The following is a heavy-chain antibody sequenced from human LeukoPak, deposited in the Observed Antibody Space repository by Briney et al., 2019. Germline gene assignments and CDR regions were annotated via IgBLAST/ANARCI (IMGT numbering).Heavy chain of an antibody. J-gene: IGHJ3*02. Sequence: ASVKVSCKASGYTFTGYGISWVRQSPGQGLEWMGWISAYNGNTNYAQKLQGRVNMTTDTSTSTAYMELRSLRSDDTAVYYCAGSSTSLVAFDIWGQGTMVTVSS. CDR2: ISAYNGNT. CDR1: GYTFTGYG. V-gene: IGHV1-18*01. D-gene: IGHD2-2*01. CDR3: AGSSTSLVAFDI.